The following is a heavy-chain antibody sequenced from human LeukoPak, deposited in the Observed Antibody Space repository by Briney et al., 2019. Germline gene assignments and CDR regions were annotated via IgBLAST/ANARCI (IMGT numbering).Heavy chain of an antibody. V-gene: IGHV4-38-2*01. J-gene: IGHJ4*02. Sequence: PSETLSLTCGVSGYSISSGYHWGWIRQPPGKGLEWVGNSYHSERTYYKPSLKSRVTISVDTSTNQFSLQLSCVTAADTAVFYCARLYYDNSGFYHVGHWGQGTLVTVSS. CDR1: GYSISSGYH. CDR2: SYHSERT. CDR3: ARLYYDNSGFYHVGH. D-gene: IGHD3-22*01.